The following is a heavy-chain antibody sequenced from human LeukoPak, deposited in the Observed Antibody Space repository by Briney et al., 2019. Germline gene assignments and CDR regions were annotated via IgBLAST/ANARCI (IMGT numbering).Heavy chain of an antibody. Sequence: ASVKVSCKASGYTFTSYGISWVRQAPGQGLEWMGWISAYNGNTNYAQKLQGRVTVTTDTSTSTAYMELRSLRSDDTAVYYCARGGSITIFGVVNEDAFDIWGQGTMVTVSS. CDR3: ARGGSITIFGVVNEDAFDI. CDR2: ISAYNGNT. J-gene: IGHJ3*02. V-gene: IGHV1-18*01. CDR1: GYTFTSYG. D-gene: IGHD3-3*01.